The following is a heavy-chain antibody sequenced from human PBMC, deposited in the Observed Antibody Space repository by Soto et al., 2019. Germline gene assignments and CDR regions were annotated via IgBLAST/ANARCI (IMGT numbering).Heavy chain of an antibody. J-gene: IGHJ6*02. Sequence: QVQLVESGGGVVQPGRSLRLSCAASGFTFSSYAMHWVRQAPGKGLEWVAVIFYDGSNKYYADSVKGRFTISRDNSKNTLYLQKNSLRAEDTAVYYCARDGPFTMVRGPYYYGMDVWGQGTTVTVSS. CDR2: IFYDGSNK. V-gene: IGHV3-30-3*01. D-gene: IGHD3-10*01. CDR1: GFTFSSYA. CDR3: ARDGPFTMVRGPYYYGMDV.